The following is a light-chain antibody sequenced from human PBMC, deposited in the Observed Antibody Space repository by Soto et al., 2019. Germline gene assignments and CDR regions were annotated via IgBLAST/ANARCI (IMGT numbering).Light chain of an antibody. CDR3: QSYDSSLSVV. J-gene: IGLJ2*01. Sequence: QPVLTQPPSVSGAPRQRVTISCTGSSSNIGAGYDVHWYQQLPGTAPKLLIYGNSNRPSGVPVRFSGSKSGTSASLAISGLQAEDEADYCCQSYDSSLSVVFGGGTKVTVL. CDR2: GNS. V-gene: IGLV1-40*01. CDR1: SSNIGAGYD.